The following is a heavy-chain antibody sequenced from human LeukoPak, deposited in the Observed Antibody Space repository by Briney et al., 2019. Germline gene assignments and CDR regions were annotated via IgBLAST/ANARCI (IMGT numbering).Heavy chain of an antibody. CDR3: AKDLGRWLQEFDY. V-gene: IGHV3-23*01. J-gene: IGHJ4*02. D-gene: IGHD5-24*01. CDR2: ISGSGGST. CDR1: GFTFSSYG. Sequence: PGGSLRLSCAASGFTFSSYGMSWVRQAPGKGLEWVSAISGSGGSTYYADSVKGRFTISRDNSKNTLYLQMNSLRAEDTAVYYCAKDLGRWLQEFDYWGQGTLVTVSS.